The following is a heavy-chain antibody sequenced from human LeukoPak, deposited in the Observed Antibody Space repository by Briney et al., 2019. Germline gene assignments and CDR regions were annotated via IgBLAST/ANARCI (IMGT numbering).Heavy chain of an antibody. CDR3: ARDHNRQSLCSDFRSAPRGTRVDP. Sequence: WASVTVSCTASGYTFTSYYMHWVRQAPGQGLEWMGIINPSGGSTSYTQKFQGRVTMTRDTSTSTVYMELSSLRSEDTAVYYCARDHNRQSLCSDFRSAPRGTRVDPWGQGTLVTVSS. J-gene: IGHJ5*02. V-gene: IGHV1-46*01. D-gene: IGHD3-3*01. CDR1: GYTFTSYY. CDR2: INPSGGST.